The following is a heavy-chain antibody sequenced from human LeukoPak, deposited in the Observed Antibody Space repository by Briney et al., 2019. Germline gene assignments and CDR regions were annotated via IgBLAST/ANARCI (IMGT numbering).Heavy chain of an antibody. CDR2: INPNNGGT. V-gene: IGHV1-2*02. Sequence: GASVKVSCKASGYTLTDYYIHWVRQAPGQGLEWMGWINPNNGGTNYARKFQGRVTLTRDTSVNTTYMELSSLRSNDTAIYYCARYTSSGPFDYWAQGTLVPVSS. J-gene: IGHJ4*02. CDR1: GYTLTDYY. CDR3: ARYTSSGPFDY. D-gene: IGHD6-13*01.